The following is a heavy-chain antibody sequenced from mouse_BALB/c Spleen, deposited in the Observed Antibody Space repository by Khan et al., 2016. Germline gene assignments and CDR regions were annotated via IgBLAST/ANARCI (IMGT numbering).Heavy chain of an antibody. CDR1: GYTFTSYW. D-gene: IGHD1-1*01. CDR3: ARIKKIVATYFDY. Sequence: QVQLQQPGAELVKAGASVKMSCKASGYTFTSYWMHWVKQRLGQGLEWFAETNPTNGRTYYNEKLKRKATLTVDKSSSTAYMLLSGPTFEDSAVYYCARIKKIVATYFDYWGQGTTLTVSS. CDR2: TNPTNGRT. J-gene: IGHJ2*01. V-gene: IGHV1S81*02.